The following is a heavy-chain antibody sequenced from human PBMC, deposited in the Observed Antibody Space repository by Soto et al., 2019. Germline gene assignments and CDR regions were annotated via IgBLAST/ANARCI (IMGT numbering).Heavy chain of an antibody. J-gene: IGHJ4*02. D-gene: IGHD6-19*01. CDR3: AKLHRSKAVAGVYFDY. Sequence: QVQLVESGGGVVQPGRPLRLSCAASGFTFSSYGMHWVRQAPGKGLEWVAVISYDGSNKYYADSVKGRFTISRDNSKNTLYLQMNSLRAEDTAVYYCAKLHRSKAVAGVYFDYWGQGTLVTVSS. CDR2: ISYDGSNK. V-gene: IGHV3-30*18. CDR1: GFTFSSYG.